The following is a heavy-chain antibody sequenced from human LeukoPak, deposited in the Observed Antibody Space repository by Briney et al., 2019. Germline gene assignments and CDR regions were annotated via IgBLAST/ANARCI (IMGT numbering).Heavy chain of an antibody. D-gene: IGHD1/OR15-1a*01. J-gene: IGHJ4*02. CDR3: ARENWTNDY. V-gene: IGHV3-7*01. CDR2: IKQDGREK. Sequence: GGSLRLSCAASGFTFTTYWMTWVRQAPGKRLEWVANIKQDGREKNYVDSVKGRFTISRDNAKNSVYLQMNSLRAEDTAVYYCARENWTNDYWGQGTLVTVSS. CDR1: GFTFTTYW.